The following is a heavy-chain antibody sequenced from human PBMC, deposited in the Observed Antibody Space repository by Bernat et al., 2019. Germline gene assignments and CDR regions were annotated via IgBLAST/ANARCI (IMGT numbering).Heavy chain of an antibody. Sequence: QITLKESGPTLVKPTQTLTLTCTFSGFSLSTSGVGVGWIRQPPGKALEWLALIYWDDDKRYSPSLKSRLTITKDTSKNQVVLTMTNMDPVDTATYYCAHLDYDIWTGYTFDYWGQGTLVTVSS. CDR1: GFSLSTSGVG. J-gene: IGHJ4*02. CDR3: AHLDYDIWTGYTFDY. V-gene: IGHV2-5*02. CDR2: IYWDDDK. D-gene: IGHD3-9*01.